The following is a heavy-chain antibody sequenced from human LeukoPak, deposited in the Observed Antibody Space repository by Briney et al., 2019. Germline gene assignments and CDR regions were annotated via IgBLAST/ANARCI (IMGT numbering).Heavy chain of an antibody. D-gene: IGHD4-11*01. CDR1: GFTFSSYW. CDR2: IKQDGSEK. V-gene: IGHV3-7*03. CDR3: AKDKEPTTVTTPFFDS. J-gene: IGHJ4*02. Sequence: GGSLRLSCAASGFTFSSYWMSWVRQAPGKGLEWVANIKQDGSEKYYVDSVKGRFTMYRDNAKNSLYLQMNSLRAEDTAVYYCAKDKEPTTVTTPFFDSWGQGTLVTVSS.